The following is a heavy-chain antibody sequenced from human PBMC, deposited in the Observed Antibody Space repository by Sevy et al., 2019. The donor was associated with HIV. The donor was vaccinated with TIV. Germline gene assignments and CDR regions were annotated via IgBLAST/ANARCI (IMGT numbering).Heavy chain of an antibody. CDR1: GGSISSYY. D-gene: IGHD3-10*01. Sequence: SETLSLTCTVSGGSISSYYWSWIRQPPEKGLEWIGYIYYSGSTNYNPSLKSRVTISVDTSKNQFSLKLSSVTAADTAMYYCARGVREQNWFDPWGQGTLVTVSS. CDR2: IYYSGST. CDR3: ARGVREQNWFDP. V-gene: IGHV4-59*01. J-gene: IGHJ5*02.